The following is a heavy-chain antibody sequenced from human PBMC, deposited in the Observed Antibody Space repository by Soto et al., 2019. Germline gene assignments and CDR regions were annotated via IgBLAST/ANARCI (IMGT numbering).Heavy chain of an antibody. V-gene: IGHV1-69*16. D-gene: IGHD1-26*01. Sequence: QVQLVQSGAAVKKPGASVNVSCKASGGTFSTYTINWVRQAPGQGPEWMGGIIPILETPNYAQKFQGRVTITADESTTTAHMELSSLRSEDTAIYYCARERGGSFSSWGQGTLVTVSS. CDR2: IIPILETP. CDR3: ARERGGSFSS. J-gene: IGHJ5*02. CDR1: GGTFSTYT.